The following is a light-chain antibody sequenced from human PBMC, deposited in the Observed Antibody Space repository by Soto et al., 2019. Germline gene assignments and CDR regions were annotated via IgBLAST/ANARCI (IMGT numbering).Light chain of an antibody. J-gene: IGKJ5*01. Sequence: EIVLTQSPATLSLSPGERATLSCRASQSVSRYLAWYQQKPGQAPRLLIYDASNRATGIPARFSGSGSGTEFTLTISSLQSEDFAIYYCQQYHYWPYTFGQGTRLEIK. V-gene: IGKV3-15*01. CDR3: QQYHYWPYT. CDR1: QSVSRY. CDR2: DAS.